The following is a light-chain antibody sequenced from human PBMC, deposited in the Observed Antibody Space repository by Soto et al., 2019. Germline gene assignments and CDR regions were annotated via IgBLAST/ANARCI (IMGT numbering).Light chain of an antibody. Sequence: QSALTQPASVSGSPGQSITISCTGTSSDIGGYNHVSWYQQHPGKAPKLMIYDVSNRPSGISHRFSASKSDNTASLTISGLKPEDEADYYCSSYTSSGASSFGGGTKLTVL. CDR3: SSYTSSGASS. CDR1: SSDIGGYNH. V-gene: IGLV2-14*03. J-gene: IGLJ3*02. CDR2: DVS.